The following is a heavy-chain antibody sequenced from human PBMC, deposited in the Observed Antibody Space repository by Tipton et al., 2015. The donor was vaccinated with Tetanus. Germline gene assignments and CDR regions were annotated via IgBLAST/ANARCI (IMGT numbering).Heavy chain of an antibody. CDR3: ACLPVGGRYYYYGMDV. Sequence: TLSLTCTVYGGSSSGYYWNWIRQPPGKGLEWIGEITDSGSTSYNPALKSRVTISVDPSKNQFSLKLSSVTAADTAVYYCACLPVGGRYYYYGMDVRGQGTTVTVSS. D-gene: IGHD2-15*01. J-gene: IGHJ6*02. CDR2: ITDSGST. V-gene: IGHV4-34*01. CDR1: GGSSSGYY.